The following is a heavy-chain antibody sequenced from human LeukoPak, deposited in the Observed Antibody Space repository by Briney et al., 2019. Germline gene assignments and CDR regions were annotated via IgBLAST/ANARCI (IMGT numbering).Heavy chain of an antibody. V-gene: IGHV1-2*06. Sequence: ASVKVSCKASGYTFTGYYMHWVRQAPGQGLEWMGRINPNSGGTNYAQNFQGRVTMTRDTSISTAYMELSSLRSEDTAVYYCARDLPYDSSGYSAAFDIWGQGTMVTVSS. CDR2: INPNSGGT. D-gene: IGHD3-22*01. CDR3: ARDLPYDSSGYSAAFDI. CDR1: GYTFTGYY. J-gene: IGHJ3*02.